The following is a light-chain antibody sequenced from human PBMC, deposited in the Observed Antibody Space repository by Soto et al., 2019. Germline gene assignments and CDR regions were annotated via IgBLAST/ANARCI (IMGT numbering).Light chain of an antibody. CDR3: SSYAGSNNLV. CDR1: SSDVGGYNY. V-gene: IGLV2-8*01. J-gene: IGLJ2*01. Sequence: QSALTQPPSASGSAGQSVTISCTGTSSDVGGYNYVSWYQQYPGKAPKLMIYEVSKRPSGVPDRFSGSKSGNTASLTVSGLRAEDEADYYCSSYAGSNNLVFGGGTKVTVL. CDR2: EVS.